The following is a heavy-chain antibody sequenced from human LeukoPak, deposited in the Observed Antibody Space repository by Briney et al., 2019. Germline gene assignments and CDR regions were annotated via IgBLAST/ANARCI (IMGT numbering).Heavy chain of an antibody. CDR3: ARITYDFWSGYYMPDDP. Sequence: ASVKVSCKASGYTFTNYGISWVRQAPGQGLDWMGWISIYNGNTDYAQKLRGRVTMTTDTSTSTAYMELRSLRSDDTAVYYCARITYDFWSGYYMPDDPWGQGTLVTVSS. CDR1: GYTFTNYG. J-gene: IGHJ5*02. D-gene: IGHD3-3*01. CDR2: ISIYNGNT. V-gene: IGHV1-18*01.